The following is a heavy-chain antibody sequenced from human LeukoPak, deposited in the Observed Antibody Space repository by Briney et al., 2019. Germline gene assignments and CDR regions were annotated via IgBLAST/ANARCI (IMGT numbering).Heavy chain of an antibody. D-gene: IGHD1-14*01. CDR3: ARVPETTLSGDY. Sequence: GASVKVSCKASGYTFTGYYMHWVRQAPGQGLEWMGIINPSGGSTSYAQKFQGRVTMTRDTSTSTVYMELSSLRSEDTAVYYCARVPETTLSGDYWGQGTLVTVSS. J-gene: IGHJ4*02. CDR1: GYTFTGYY. CDR2: INPSGGST. V-gene: IGHV1-46*01.